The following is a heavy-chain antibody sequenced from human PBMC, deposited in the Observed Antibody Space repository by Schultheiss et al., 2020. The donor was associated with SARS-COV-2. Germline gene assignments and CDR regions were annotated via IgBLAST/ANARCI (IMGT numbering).Heavy chain of an antibody. D-gene: IGHD1-26*01. CDR1: GYSISSGYY. Sequence: SETLSLTCAVSGYSISSGYYWGWIRQPPGKGLEWIGYIYYSGSTNYNPSLKSRVTISVDTSKNQFSLKLSSVTAADTAVYYCARVGGSYSWIDYWGQGTLVTVSS. V-gene: IGHV4-38-2*01. CDR3: ARVGGSYSWIDY. J-gene: IGHJ4*02. CDR2: IYYSGST.